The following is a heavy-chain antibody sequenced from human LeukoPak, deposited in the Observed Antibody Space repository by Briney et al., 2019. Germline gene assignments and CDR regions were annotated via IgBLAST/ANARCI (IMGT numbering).Heavy chain of an antibody. CDR3: ARVPALTMVRGVIINPSYFDY. J-gene: IGHJ4*02. D-gene: IGHD3-10*01. Sequence: GGSLRLSCAASGFTFSSYWMTRVRQAPGKGLEWVANIKQDGSDKYYVDSVKGRFTISRDNAKNSLYLQMNSLRAEDTAVYYCARVPALTMVRGVIINPSYFDYWGQGTLVTVSS. CDR2: IKQDGSDK. V-gene: IGHV3-7*01. CDR1: GFTFSSYW.